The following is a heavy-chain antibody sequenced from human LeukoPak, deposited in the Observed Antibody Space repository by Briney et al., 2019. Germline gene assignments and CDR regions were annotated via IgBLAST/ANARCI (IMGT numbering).Heavy chain of an antibody. CDR1: GFTFSSYW. CDR2: INGDGSTT. J-gene: IGHJ3*02. Sequence: GGSLRLSCAASGFTFSSYWMHWVRQAPGEGLVWVSRINGDGSTTSYADSVRGRFTISRDNAKNTLYLQMNSLRAEDMALYYCAKAPYDILTGRGAFDIWGQGTMVTVSS. D-gene: IGHD3-9*01. V-gene: IGHV3-74*01. CDR3: AKAPYDILTGRGAFDI.